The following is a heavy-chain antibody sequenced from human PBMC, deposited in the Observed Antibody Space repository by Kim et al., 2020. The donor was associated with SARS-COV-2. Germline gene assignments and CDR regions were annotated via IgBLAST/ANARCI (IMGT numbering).Heavy chain of an antibody. CDR1: GGSISYYY. CDR3: ARHARGSGPPAS. Sequence: SETLSLICTVSGGSISYYYWTWIRQPPGKGLEWIGNIYYSGSTNYNPSLKSRVTISVDTSKNQFSLQLSSVTAADTAVYYCARHARGSGPPASWGQGTLV. V-gene: IGHV4-59*08. J-gene: IGHJ5*02. CDR2: IYYSGST. D-gene: IGHD2-15*01.